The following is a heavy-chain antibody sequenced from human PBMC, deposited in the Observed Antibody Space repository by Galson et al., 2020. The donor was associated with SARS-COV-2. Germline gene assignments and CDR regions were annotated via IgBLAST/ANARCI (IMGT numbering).Heavy chain of an antibody. CDR2: IKRDGSST. V-gene: IGHV3-74*03. CDR3: ASAPSDYFGMDV. CDR1: GFTVSSNF. Sequence: GESLKISCAASGFTVSSNFINWVRQVPGKGLVWVSRIKRDGSSTTYADSVKGRFTISRDNAKNTLYLQMNSLRVEDTAVYYCASAPSDYFGMDVWGQGTTVTVSS. J-gene: IGHJ6*02. D-gene: IGHD3-3*01.